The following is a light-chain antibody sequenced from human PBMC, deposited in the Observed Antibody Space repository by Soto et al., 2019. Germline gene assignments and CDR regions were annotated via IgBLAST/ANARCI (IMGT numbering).Light chain of an antibody. CDR3: HQYNNWPPWT. J-gene: IGKJ1*01. CDR1: QSISSW. Sequence: IRRTRPPYTLSASVGDTVTITCRASQSISSWLAWYQQKPGKAPKLLMYDASNLESGVPSRFSGSGSGTEFTLPISSLQSEDFAAYYCHQYNNWPPWTSGQGTNVDIK. V-gene: IGKV1-5*01. CDR2: DAS.